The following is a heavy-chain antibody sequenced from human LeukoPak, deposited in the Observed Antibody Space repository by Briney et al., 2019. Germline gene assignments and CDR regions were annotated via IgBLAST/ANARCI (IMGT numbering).Heavy chain of an antibody. Sequence: ASVKVSCKASGYTFTDYYMHWVRQAPGQGLEWMGWINPNSGGTNYAQKFQGRVTMTRDTSISTAYMELSRLRSDDTAVYYCARVSYPTYDFWSGYYDYYYYYYMDVWGKGTTVTVSS. V-gene: IGHV1-2*02. CDR2: INPNSGGT. D-gene: IGHD3-3*01. CDR1: GYTFTDYY. CDR3: ARVSYPTYDFWSGYYDYYYYYYMDV. J-gene: IGHJ6*03.